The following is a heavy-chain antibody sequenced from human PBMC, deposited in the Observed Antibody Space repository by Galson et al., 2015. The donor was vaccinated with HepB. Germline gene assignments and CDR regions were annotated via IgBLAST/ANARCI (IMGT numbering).Heavy chain of an antibody. CDR1: GFVFSSSG. D-gene: IGHD3-16*01. CDR2: IWYDGSNK. CDR3: ARDKNWGWGPGDS. Sequence: SLRLSCAASGFVFSSSGMHWVRQAPGKGLEWVAVIWYDGSNKYYVDSVKGRFTVSRDNSKNTLYLQVNSLRAEDTAVYYCARDKNWGWGPGDSWGQGTLVTVSS. J-gene: IGHJ4*02. V-gene: IGHV3-30*12.